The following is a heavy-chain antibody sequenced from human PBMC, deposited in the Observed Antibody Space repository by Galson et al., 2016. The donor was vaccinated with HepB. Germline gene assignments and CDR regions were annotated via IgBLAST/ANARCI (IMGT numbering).Heavy chain of an antibody. J-gene: IGHJ5*02. CDR2: IYHSGST. D-gene: IGHD2-15*01. CDR3: ANMVVAATGGANWFAP. CDR1: GGSISGSGYP. V-gene: IGHV4-30-2*01. Sequence: TLSLTCAVSGGSISGSGYPWSWIRQPPGKGLEWIGYIYHSGSTYYNPSLKSRVTISVDRSRNQFSLKLSSVTAADTAVYYCANMVVAATGGANWFAPWGQGTLVTVSS.